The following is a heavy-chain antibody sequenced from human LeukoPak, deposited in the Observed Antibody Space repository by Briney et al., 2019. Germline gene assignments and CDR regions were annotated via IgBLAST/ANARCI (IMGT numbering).Heavy chain of an antibody. V-gene: IGHV3-7*01. CDR3: ARQVGATPPDY. D-gene: IGHD1-26*01. CDR1: GFIFSSYW. Sequence: PGGSLRLSYAASGFIFSSYWMTWVRQAPGKGLEWVANIHLDGSEKYFVDSVKGRFTISRDNAKKSLYLLMNSLRVEDTAMYYCARQVGATPPDYWGQGTLVTVSS. J-gene: IGHJ4*02. CDR2: IHLDGSEK.